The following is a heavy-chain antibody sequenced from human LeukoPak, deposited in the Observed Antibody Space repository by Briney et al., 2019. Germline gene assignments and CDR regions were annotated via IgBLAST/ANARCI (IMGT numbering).Heavy chain of an antibody. CDR3: ARGGYSGYGIDY. Sequence: RGESLKISCKGSGYRFTTNWIGWVRQMPGKGLEWMGIICPGDSDTRYSPSFQGQVTISADRSISTAYLQWNSPKASDTAMFYCARGGYSGYGIDYWGQGTLVTVSS. CDR2: ICPGDSDT. V-gene: IGHV5-51*01. D-gene: IGHD5-12*01. CDR1: GYRFTTNW. J-gene: IGHJ4*02.